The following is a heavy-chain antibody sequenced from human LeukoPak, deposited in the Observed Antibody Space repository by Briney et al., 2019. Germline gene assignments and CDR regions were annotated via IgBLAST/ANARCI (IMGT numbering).Heavy chain of an antibody. J-gene: IGHJ3*02. D-gene: IGHD5-24*01. CDR3: TRTIEGAFDI. Sequence: GGSLRLSCTVSGFTFGDYAMSWVRQAPGKGLEWVGFIRSKAYGGTTEYAASVKGRFTISRDDSKSTAYLQMNSLKTEDTAVYYCTRTIEGAFDIWGQGTMVTVSS. V-gene: IGHV3-49*04. CDR2: IRSKAYGGTT. CDR1: GFTFGDYA.